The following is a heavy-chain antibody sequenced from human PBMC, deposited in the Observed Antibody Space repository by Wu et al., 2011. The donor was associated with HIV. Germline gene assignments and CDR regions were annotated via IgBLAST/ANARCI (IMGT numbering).Heavy chain of an antibody. CDR2: ISAYNGDT. V-gene: IGHV1-18*04. J-gene: IGHJ5*02. CDR1: GYTFTGYY. CDR3: ARGRLDYDFWSGPSTNWFDP. D-gene: IGHD3-3*01. Sequence: QVQLVQSGAEVKRPGASVKVSCKASGYTFTGYYMHWVRQAPGQGLEWMGWISAYNGDTNYAEKFQGRVTMTTDTSTSTAYMELRSLRSDDTAVYYCARGRLDYDFWSGPSTNWFDPWGQGTLVTVSS.